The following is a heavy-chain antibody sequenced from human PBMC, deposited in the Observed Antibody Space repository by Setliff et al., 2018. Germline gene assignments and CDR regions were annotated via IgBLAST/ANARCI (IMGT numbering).Heavy chain of an antibody. J-gene: IGHJ5*02. Sequence: QPGGSLRLSCAASGFTFSSYNMDWVRQAPGKGLEWVSYINSRSSTIFYADSVKGRFTISRDNAKNSLYLQMNSLRAEDTAVYYCLWMGYRNAFAWGQGTLVTVSS. CDR1: GFTFSSYN. D-gene: IGHD3-16*01. V-gene: IGHV3-48*01. CDR3: LWMGYRNAFA. CDR2: INSRSSTI.